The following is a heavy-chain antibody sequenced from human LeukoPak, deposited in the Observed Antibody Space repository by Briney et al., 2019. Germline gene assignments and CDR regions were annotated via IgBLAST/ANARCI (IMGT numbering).Heavy chain of an antibody. Sequence: GSLRLSCAASGFTFSSYNMNWVRQAPGKGLEWVSSITSGSSYIYYADSVKGRFTISRDNAKNSLYLQMNSLRAEDTAVYYCARTHYYGSSGYRYWGQGTLVTVSS. CDR2: ITSGSSYI. D-gene: IGHD3-22*01. J-gene: IGHJ4*02. CDR3: ARTHYYGSSGYRY. CDR1: GFTFSSYN. V-gene: IGHV3-21*01.